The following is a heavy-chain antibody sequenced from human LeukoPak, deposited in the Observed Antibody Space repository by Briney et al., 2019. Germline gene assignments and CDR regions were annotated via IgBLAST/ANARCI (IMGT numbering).Heavy chain of an antibody. CDR2: IYYSGST. CDR1: GGSISSSSYF. Sequence: PSETLSLTCTVSGGSISSSSYFWAWIRQPPGKGLEWIGNIYYSGSTHYNPSLKSRVTISLDTSKNQFSLKLSSVTVADTAVYYCARGAQLWLRGYWGQGTLVTVSS. J-gene: IGHJ4*02. D-gene: IGHD5-18*01. V-gene: IGHV4-39*07. CDR3: ARGAQLWLRGY.